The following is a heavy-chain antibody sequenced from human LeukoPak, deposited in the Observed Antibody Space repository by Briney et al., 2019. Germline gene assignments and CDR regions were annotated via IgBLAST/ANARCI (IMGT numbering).Heavy chain of an antibody. CDR2: MNPNSGNT. J-gene: IGHJ6*03. D-gene: IGHD3-3*01. CDR1: GYTFTIYD. V-gene: IGHV1-8*03. CDR3: ARGRLGRRYYDFKYYYYYMDV. Sequence: AASVKVSCKASGYTFTIYDINWVRQATGQGLEWMGWMNPNSGNTGYAQKFQGRVTITRNTSISTAYMELSSLRSEDTAVYYCARGRLGRRYYDFKYYYYYMDVWGKGTTVTISS.